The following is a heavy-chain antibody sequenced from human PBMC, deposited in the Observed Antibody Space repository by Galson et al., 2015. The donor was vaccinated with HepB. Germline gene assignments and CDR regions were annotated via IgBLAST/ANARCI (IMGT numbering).Heavy chain of an antibody. J-gene: IGHJ4*02. D-gene: IGHD3-10*01. Sequence: SCKASGYTFTNYAMQWVRQAPGQRLDWMGWINAGYGGTRYSQKFQGRVTFTRDTSATTVYMELSSLRSEDTAVYYCARALTRLGSGSLLGYWGQGTLVTVSS. V-gene: IGHV1-3*01. CDR2: INAGYGGT. CDR3: ARALTRLGSGSLLGY. CDR1: GYTFTNYA.